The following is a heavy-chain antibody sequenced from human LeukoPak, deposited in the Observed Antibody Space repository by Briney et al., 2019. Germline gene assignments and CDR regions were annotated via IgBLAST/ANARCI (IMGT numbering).Heavy chain of an antibody. D-gene: IGHD3-16*02. J-gene: IGHJ3*02. V-gene: IGHV5-51*01. CDR1: GYSFTSYW. CDR3: VCRHGLSTLGPYDAFDI. CDR2: IYPGDSDT. Sequence: GESLKISCKGSGYSFTSYWIGWVRQLPGKGLEWMGIIYPGDSDTRYSPSFQGQVTISADKSISTAYLQWSSLKASDTAMYYCVCRHGLSTLGPYDAFDIWGQGTMVTVSS.